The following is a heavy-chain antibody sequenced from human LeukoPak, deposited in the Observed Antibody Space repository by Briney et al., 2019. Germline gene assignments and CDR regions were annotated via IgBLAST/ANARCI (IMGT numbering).Heavy chain of an antibody. CDR1: GGSMSSGTY. V-gene: IGHV4-61*02. J-gene: IGHJ4*02. Sequence: SETLSLTCTVSGGSMSSGTYWSWTRQPAGKGLEWIGLIYTSGSTNYNPSLKSRVTISLDLSRNQLSLKLSSVTAADTAVYYCAREFGDWGQGTLVTVSS. CDR2: IYTSGST. CDR3: AREFGD.